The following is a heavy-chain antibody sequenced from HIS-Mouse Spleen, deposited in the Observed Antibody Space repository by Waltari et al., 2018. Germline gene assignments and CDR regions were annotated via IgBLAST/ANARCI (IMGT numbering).Heavy chain of an antibody. J-gene: IGHJ3*02. CDR3: ARGAVAGDAFDI. CDR2: ISYDGSNK. Sequence: QVQLVESGGGVVQPGRSLRLSCGASGITFRSYAMHWVRQAPGKGLEWVAVISYDGSNKYYADSVKGRFTISRDNSKNTLYLQMNSLRAEDTAVYYCARGAVAGDAFDIWGQGTMVTVSS. D-gene: IGHD6-19*01. V-gene: IGHV3-30*04. CDR1: GITFRSYA.